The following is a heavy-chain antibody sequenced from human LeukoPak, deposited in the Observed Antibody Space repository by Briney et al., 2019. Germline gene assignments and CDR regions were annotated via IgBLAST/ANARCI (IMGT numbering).Heavy chain of an antibody. Sequence: HPGGSLRLSCAASGFTFSSYAMSWVRQAPGKGLEWVSAISGSGGSTYYADSVKGRFTISRDNSKNTLYLQMNSLRAEDTAVYYCAKSPRGFLEWLPNYYYYYMDVWGKGTTVTVSS. J-gene: IGHJ6*03. CDR2: ISGSGGST. V-gene: IGHV3-23*01. D-gene: IGHD3-3*01. CDR3: AKSPRGFLEWLPNYYYYYMDV. CDR1: GFTFSSYA.